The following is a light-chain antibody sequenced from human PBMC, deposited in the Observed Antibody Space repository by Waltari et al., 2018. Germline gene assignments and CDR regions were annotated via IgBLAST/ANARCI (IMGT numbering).Light chain of an antibody. V-gene: IGKV3-20*01. J-gene: IGKJ2*01. CDR1: QSVSSSY. CDR3: QQYGSSPYT. CDR2: GAA. Sequence: EIVLTQSPGTLSLSPGERATLSCRASQSVSSSYLAWYQQKPCQAPRLLIYGAASRATGIPDRFSGSGSGPDFTLTISRLEPEDFAVYYCQQYGSSPYTFGQGTKLEIK.